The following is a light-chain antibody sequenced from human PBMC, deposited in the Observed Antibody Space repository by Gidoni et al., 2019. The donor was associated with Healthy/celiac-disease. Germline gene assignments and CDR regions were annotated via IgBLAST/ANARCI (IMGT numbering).Light chain of an antibody. V-gene: IGKV1-39*01. CDR1: HSISSC. CDR3: QQSYSTPTT. Sequence: DSQMTQTPSSLSASVGDRVTITFRASHSISSCLNWYQQKPGKAPKLLIYAASSLQSGVPSRFSGSGSGTDFTLTISSLQPEDFATYYCQQSYSTPTTFGQGTKVEIK. J-gene: IGKJ1*01. CDR2: AAS.